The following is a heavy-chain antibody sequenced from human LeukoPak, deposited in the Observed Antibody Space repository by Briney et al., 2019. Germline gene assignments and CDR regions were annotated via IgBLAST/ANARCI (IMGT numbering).Heavy chain of an antibody. CDR1: GFRFSRYW. CDR3: ARTYGDYVS. V-gene: IGHV3-7*01. CDR2: INQGESMI. D-gene: IGHD4-17*01. Sequence: GGSLRLSCAASGFRFSRYWMSWVRQAPGKGLEWVASINQGESMIWYVDSVKGRFTISRDNANNLLFLQMNYMRVEDTAVYYCARTYGDYVSWGQGTLVTVSS. J-gene: IGHJ4*02.